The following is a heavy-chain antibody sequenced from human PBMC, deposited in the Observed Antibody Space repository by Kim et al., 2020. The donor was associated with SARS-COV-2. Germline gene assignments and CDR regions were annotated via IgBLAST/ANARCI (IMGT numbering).Heavy chain of an antibody. CDR3: ARGQGFYWYFDL. V-gene: IGHV4-31*03. Sequence: SETLSLTCTVSGGSISSGGYYWSWIRQHPGKGLEWIGYIYYSGSTYYNPSLKSRVTISVDTSKNQFSLKLSSVTAADTAVYYCARGQGFYWYFDLWGRGTLVTVSS. CDR2: IYYSGST. CDR1: GGSISSGGYY. J-gene: IGHJ2*01.